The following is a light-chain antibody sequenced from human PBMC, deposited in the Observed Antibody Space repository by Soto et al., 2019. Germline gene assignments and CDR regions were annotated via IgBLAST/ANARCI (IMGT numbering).Light chain of an antibody. CDR2: AAS. CDR3: QQSNTWPPWT. Sequence: EIVMTQSPASLSVSPGERATLSCRASQSVSSNLAWYQQKPGQAPRLIIYAASTRATGIPARFSGSGSGTEFTLTISSLQSEDFAVYYCQQSNTWPPWTFGQGTKVEIK. V-gene: IGKV3-15*01. J-gene: IGKJ1*01. CDR1: QSVSSN.